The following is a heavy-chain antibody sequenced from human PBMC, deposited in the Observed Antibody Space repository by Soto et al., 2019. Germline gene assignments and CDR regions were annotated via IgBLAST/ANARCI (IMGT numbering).Heavy chain of an antibody. CDR2: ISGSGGST. V-gene: IGHV3-23*01. D-gene: IGHD2-2*01. Sequence: LSCTASGLNIINHAMSRISQPKGKGLEWVSAISGSGGSTYYADSVKGRFTISRDNSKNTLYLQMNSLRAEDTAVYYCAKSRLISRDPDVFDFLGQGTMVTGFS. CDR1: GLNIINHA. CDR3: AKSRLISRDPDVFDF. J-gene: IGHJ3*01.